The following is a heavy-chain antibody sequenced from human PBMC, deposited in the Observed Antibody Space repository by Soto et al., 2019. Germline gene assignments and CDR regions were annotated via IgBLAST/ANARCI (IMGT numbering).Heavy chain of an antibody. CDR2: IKQDGSEK. CDR3: ARDLAPGIAVAGVFDY. CDR1: GFTFSSYW. J-gene: IGHJ4*02. Sequence: EVQLVESGGGLVQPGGSLRLSCAASGFTFSSYWMSWVRQAPGKGLEWVANIKQDGSEKYYVDSVKGRFTISRDNAKNSLYLQMNSLRAEDTAVYYCARDLAPGIAVAGVFDYWGQGTLVTVYS. V-gene: IGHV3-7*05. D-gene: IGHD6-19*01.